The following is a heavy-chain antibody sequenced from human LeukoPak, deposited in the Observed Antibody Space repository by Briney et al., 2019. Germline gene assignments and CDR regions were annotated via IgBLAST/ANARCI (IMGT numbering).Heavy chain of an antibody. Sequence: ASVKVSCKPSGYTFTGYYMHWVRQAPGQGLEWMGWINPNSGGTNYAQKFQGRVTMTRDTSISTAYMELSRLRSDDTAVYYCATGYYYDSSGYSGDSLRPDYWGQGTLVTVSS. D-gene: IGHD3-22*01. V-gene: IGHV1-2*02. CDR3: ATGYYYDSSGYSGDSLRPDY. CDR2: INPNSGGT. J-gene: IGHJ4*02. CDR1: GYTFTGYY.